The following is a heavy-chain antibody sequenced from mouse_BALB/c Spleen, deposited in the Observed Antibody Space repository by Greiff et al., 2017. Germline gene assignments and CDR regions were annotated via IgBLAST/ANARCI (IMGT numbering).Heavy chain of an antibody. CDR3: ARSSTMITTAWFAY. Sequence: EVMLVESGAELVKPGASVKLSCTASGFNIKDTYMHWVKQRPEQGLEWIGRIDPANGNTKYDPKFQGKATITADTSSNTAYLQLSSLTSEDTAVYYCARSSTMITTAWFAYWGQGTLVTVSA. V-gene: IGHV14-3*02. CDR1: GFNIKDTY. J-gene: IGHJ3*01. D-gene: IGHD2-4*01. CDR2: IDPANGNT.